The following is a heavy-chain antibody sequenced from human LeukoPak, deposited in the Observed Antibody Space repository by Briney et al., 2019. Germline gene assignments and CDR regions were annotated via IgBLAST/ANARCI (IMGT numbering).Heavy chain of an antibody. CDR2: ISPSGGST. CDR1: GYTFTSNY. Sequence: ASVKVSCKAFGYTFTSNYMHWVRQAPGQGPEWMGVISPSGGSTTYAQKLQGRVTMTTDTSTSTAYMELRSLRSDDTAVYYCARVDFGVVIIPFDYWGQGTLVTVSS. J-gene: IGHJ4*02. D-gene: IGHD3-3*01. CDR3: ARVDFGVVIIPFDY. V-gene: IGHV1-46*01.